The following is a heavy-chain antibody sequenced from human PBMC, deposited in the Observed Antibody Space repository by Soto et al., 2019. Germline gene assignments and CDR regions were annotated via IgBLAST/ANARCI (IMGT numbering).Heavy chain of an antibody. D-gene: IGHD6-6*01. V-gene: IGHV5-51*01. CDR1: GYSFTSYW. Sequence: GESLKISCKGSGYSFTSYWIGWVRQMPGKGLEWMGIIYLGDSDTRYSPSFQGQVTISADKSISTAYLQWSSLKASDTAMYYCARHGLLYSGSSENDYWGQGTLVTVSS. CDR2: IYLGDSDT. J-gene: IGHJ4*02. CDR3: ARHGLLYSGSSENDY.